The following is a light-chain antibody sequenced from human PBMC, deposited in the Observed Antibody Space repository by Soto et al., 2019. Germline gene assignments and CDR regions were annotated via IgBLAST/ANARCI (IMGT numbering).Light chain of an antibody. CDR2: GAS. J-gene: IGKJ5*01. CDR1: QSVNSN. V-gene: IGKV3-15*01. CDR3: QQYNNWPPT. Sequence: EIVLTPSPGTLSLSPGERATLSCRASQSVNSNYLAWHQQKPGQAPRLLIYGASTRATGIPDRISGSGSGTEFTLTISSLQSDDLAVYYCQQYNNWPPTFGRGTRLEIK.